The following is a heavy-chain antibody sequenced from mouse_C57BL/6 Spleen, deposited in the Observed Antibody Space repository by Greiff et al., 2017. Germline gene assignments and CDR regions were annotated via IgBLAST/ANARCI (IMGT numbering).Heavy chain of an antibody. CDR2: ISDGGSYT. CDR3: AREDITTVVGRGFDY. D-gene: IGHD1-1*01. J-gene: IGHJ2*01. CDR1: GFTFSSYA. Sequence: EVKLMESGGGLVKPGGSLKLSCAASGFTFSSYAMSWVRQTPEKRLEWVATISDGGSYTYYPDNVKGRFPISRDNAKNNLYLQLSHLKSEDTAMYYCAREDITTVVGRGFDYWGQGTTLTVSS. V-gene: IGHV5-4*01.